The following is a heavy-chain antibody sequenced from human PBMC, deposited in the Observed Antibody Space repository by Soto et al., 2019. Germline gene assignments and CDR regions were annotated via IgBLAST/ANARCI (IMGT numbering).Heavy chain of an antibody. CDR2: IYYSGST. J-gene: IGHJ4*02. CDR1: GGSISSYY. D-gene: IGHD4-17*01. CDR3: ARRYGASFDY. Sequence: QVQLQESGPGLVKPSETLSLTCTVSGGSISSYYWSWIRQPPGKGLEWIGYIYYSGSTDYNPSLXXRXTXSVDTSKNQFSLKLSSVTAADTAVYYCARRYGASFDYWGQGTLVTVSS. V-gene: IGHV4-59*01.